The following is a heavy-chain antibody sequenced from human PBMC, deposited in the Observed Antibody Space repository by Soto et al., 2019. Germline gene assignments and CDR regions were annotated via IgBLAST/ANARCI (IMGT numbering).Heavy chain of an antibody. CDR2: ISHSGPR. CDR3: ARVFFYCSGGRLKWF. J-gene: IGHJ5*01. D-gene: IGHD3-10*01. Sequence: SETLSLTCIVSGVSVSTGYCTWIRQSPGKGLEWLGYISHSGPRHYRASLQSRLSMSIDTSKNQFSLNLTSVTAADTAVYYCARVFFYCSGGRLKWF. CDR1: GVSVSTGY. V-gene: IGHV4-59*02.